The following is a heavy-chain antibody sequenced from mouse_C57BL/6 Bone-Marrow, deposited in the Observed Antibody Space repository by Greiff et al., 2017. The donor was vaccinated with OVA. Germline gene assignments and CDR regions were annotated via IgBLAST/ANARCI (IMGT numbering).Heavy chain of an antibody. D-gene: IGHD2-12*01. Sequence: VQLQQSGPVLVKPGASVKMSCKASGYTFTDYYMNWVKQSHGKSLEWIGVINPYNGGTSYNQKFKGKATLTVDKSSSTAYMELNSLTSEDSAVYYCARDYYSLTGYFDVWGTGTTVTVSS. V-gene: IGHV1-19*01. CDR1: GYTFTDYY. J-gene: IGHJ1*03. CDR2: INPYNGGT. CDR3: ARDYYSLTGYFDV.